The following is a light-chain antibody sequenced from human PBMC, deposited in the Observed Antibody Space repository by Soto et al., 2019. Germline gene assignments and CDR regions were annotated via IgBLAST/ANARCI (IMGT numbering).Light chain of an antibody. CDR1: QSVSSSL. CDR2: GAS. J-gene: IGKJ4*01. V-gene: IGKV3-20*01. CDR3: QQYGTSPPALT. Sequence: DIVLTQSPGTLSLPPGERAILSCSASQSVSSSLLAWYQQKPGQAPRLLIYGASSRATGIPDRFSGSGSGTDFTLTISRLEPEDFAVYYCQQYGTSPPALTFGGGTKVEIK.